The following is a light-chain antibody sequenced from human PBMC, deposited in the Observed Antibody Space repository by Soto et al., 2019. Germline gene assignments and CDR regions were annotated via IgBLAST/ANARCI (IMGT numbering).Light chain of an antibody. J-gene: IGKJ1*01. CDR1: QSVSSN. Sequence: EIVMKRSPATLSLSPGGRATLSCRASQSVSSNLAWYQQKPGQAPRLLIYGASTRATGIPARFSGSGSGTEFTLTISSLQSEDFAVYYCQQYNNWPPWTFGQGTKVDIK. V-gene: IGKV3-15*01. CDR2: GAS. CDR3: QQYNNWPPWT.